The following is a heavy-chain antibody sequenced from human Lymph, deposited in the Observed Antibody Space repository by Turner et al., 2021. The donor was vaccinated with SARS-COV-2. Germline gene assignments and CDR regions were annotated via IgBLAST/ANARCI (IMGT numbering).Heavy chain of an antibody. V-gene: IGHV3-30-3*01. CDR2: ISYDGSNK. CDR1: GFTFNNYP. D-gene: IGHD3-10*01. J-gene: IGHJ4*02. Sequence: QLQLVESGGGVAHSGTFLRLSCAASGFTFNNYPMHWVRQAPGKGLEWVAVISYDGSNKYYADSVKGRFTISRDNSKNTLYLQMNSLRAEDTAVYYCARDSSGSGTLDYWGQGTLVTVSS. CDR3: ARDSSGSGTLDY.